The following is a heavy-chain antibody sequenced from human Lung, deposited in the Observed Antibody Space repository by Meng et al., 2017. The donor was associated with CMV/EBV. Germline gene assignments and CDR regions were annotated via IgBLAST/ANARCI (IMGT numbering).Heavy chain of an antibody. CDR1: GDSMANFY. D-gene: IGHD2-21*02. CDR3: ARGRSCVDGVCYDDHNYFGP. Sequence: GSLRLXCNISGDSMANFYWTWIRQPPGKGLEWVGSVFHTGDTKYNSSLKGRLTLSVDTSRKQVSLRLVSLNTADTATYYCARGRSCVDGVCYDDHNYFGPWGQGNXVTVYS. CDR2: VFHTGDT. J-gene: IGHJ5*02. V-gene: IGHV4-59*01.